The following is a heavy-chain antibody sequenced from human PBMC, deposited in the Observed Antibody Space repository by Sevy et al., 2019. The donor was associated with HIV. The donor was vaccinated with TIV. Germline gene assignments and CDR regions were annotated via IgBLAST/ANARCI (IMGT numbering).Heavy chain of an antibody. CDR3: AREGQLWFVYYFDS. D-gene: IGHD3-10*01. CDR1: KFTFSNFA. J-gene: IGHJ4*02. CDR2: ISYDGRNK. V-gene: IGHV3-30*09. Sequence: GGSLRLSCTASKFTFSNFAMNWVRQAPGKALERVALISYDGRNKYYSDSVRDRFVVSRDNSKNTLYLQMNSLRPEDTGIYYCAREGQLWFVYYFDSWGQGTRVTVSS.